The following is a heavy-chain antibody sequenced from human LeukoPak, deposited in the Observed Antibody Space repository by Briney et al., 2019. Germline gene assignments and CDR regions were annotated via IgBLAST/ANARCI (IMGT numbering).Heavy chain of an antibody. CDR1: GGTFSSYA. Sequence: ASVKVSCKASGGTFSSYAISWVRQAPGQGLEWVGRIIPILGIANYAQKFQGRVTITADKSTSTAYMELSSLRSEDTAVYYCARDGWEPPTNPPSSWGQGTLVTVSS. CDR3: ARDGWEPPTNPPSS. CDR2: IIPILGIA. V-gene: IGHV1-69*04. J-gene: IGHJ5*02. D-gene: IGHD1-26*01.